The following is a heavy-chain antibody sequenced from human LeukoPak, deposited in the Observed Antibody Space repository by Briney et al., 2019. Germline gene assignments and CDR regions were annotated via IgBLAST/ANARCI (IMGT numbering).Heavy chain of an antibody. Sequence: GASVKVSCKASGGTFSSYAISWVRQAPGQGLEWMGWINPNSGGTNYAQKFQGRVTMTRDTSISTAYMGLSRLRSDDTAVYYCARNFYFDSSGYYHYWGQGALVTVSS. V-gene: IGHV1-2*02. CDR3: ARNFYFDSSGYYHY. CDR2: INPNSGGT. D-gene: IGHD3-22*01. J-gene: IGHJ4*02. CDR1: GGTFSSYA.